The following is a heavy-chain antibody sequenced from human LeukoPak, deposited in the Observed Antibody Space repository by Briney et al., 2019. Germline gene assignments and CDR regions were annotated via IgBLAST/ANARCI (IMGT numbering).Heavy chain of an antibody. J-gene: IGHJ4*02. V-gene: IGHV3-23*01. CDR1: GFTFSSYA. D-gene: IGHD2-2*02. Sequence: GGSLRLSCAASGFTFSSYAMNWVRQAPGKGLEWVSGISGSDNSTYYADSVKGRFTVSRDNSRDTLELQMNSLRPEDTAIYYCAKALSGISTSCYNYWGQGTLVTVSS. CDR2: ISGSDNST. CDR3: AKALSGISTSCYNY.